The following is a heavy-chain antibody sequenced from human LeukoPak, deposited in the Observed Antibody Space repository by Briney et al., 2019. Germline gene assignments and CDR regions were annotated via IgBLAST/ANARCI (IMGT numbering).Heavy chain of an antibody. D-gene: IGHD6-13*01. J-gene: IGHJ4*02. V-gene: IGHV3-30*04. CDR2: ISYDGSNK. CDR3: ARDQSPAAGKDFDY. CDR1: GFTFSSYE. Sequence: GGSLRLSCAASGFTFSSYEMNWVRQAPGKGLEWVAVISYDGSNKYYADSVKGRFTISRDNSKNTLYLQMNSLRAEDTAVYYCARDQSPAAGKDFDYWGQGTLVTVSS.